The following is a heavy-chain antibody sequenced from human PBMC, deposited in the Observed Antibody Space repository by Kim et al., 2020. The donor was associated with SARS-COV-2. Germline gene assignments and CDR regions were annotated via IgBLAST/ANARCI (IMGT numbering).Heavy chain of an antibody. D-gene: IGHD3-9*01. CDR3: AASGYFDWLLYTHEGAFDI. V-gene: IGHV4-38-2*02. CDR2: IYHSGST. CDR1: GYSISSGYY. Sequence: SETLSLTCTVSGYSISSGYYWGWIRQPPGKGLEWIGSIYHSGSTYYNPSLKSRVTISVDTSKNQFSLKLSSVTAADTAVYYCAASGYFDWLLYTHEGAFDIWGQGTMVTVSS. J-gene: IGHJ3*02.